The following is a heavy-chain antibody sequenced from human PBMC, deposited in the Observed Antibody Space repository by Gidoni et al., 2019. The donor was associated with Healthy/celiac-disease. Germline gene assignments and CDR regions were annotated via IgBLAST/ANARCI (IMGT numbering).Heavy chain of an antibody. D-gene: IGHD3-10*01. CDR3: ARDGSGNDY. V-gene: IGHV3-33*01. CDR1: GFTFSSYG. CDR2: IWYDGSNK. J-gene: IGHJ4*02. Sequence: QVQLVESGGGVVQPGSSLRLSCAASGFTFSSYGMHWVRQAPGKGLEWVAVIWYDGSNKYYADSVKGRFTISRDNSKNTLYLQMNSLRAEDTAVYYCARDGSGNDYWGQGTLATVSS.